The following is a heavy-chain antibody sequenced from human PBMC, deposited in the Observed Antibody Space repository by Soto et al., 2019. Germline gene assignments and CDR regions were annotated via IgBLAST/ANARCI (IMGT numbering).Heavy chain of an antibody. Sequence: QVQLVQSGAEVKTPGSSVKVSCKASGGTFSSYAISWVRQAPGQGLEWMGGIIPIFGTANYAQKFQGRVTITADESTSTAYMELSSLRSEDTAVYYCAREGAYYYDSSGYYDYWGQGTLVTVSS. D-gene: IGHD3-22*01. V-gene: IGHV1-69*01. CDR3: AREGAYYYDSSGYYDY. CDR2: IIPIFGTA. CDR1: GGTFSSYA. J-gene: IGHJ4*02.